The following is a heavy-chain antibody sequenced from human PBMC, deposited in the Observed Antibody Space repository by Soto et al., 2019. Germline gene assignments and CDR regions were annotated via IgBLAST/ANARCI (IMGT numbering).Heavy chain of an antibody. J-gene: IGHJ4*02. CDR3: ARGWSYYYGSGSPNNFDY. V-gene: IGHV1-69*13. CDR1: GGTFISYA. Sequence: ASVKVSCKASGGTFISYAISWVRQAPGEGLEWMGGIIPIFGTANYAQKFQGRVTITADESTSTAYMELSSLRSEDTAVYYCARGWSYYYGSGSPNNFDYWGQGTLVTVSS. CDR2: IIPIFGTA. D-gene: IGHD3-10*01.